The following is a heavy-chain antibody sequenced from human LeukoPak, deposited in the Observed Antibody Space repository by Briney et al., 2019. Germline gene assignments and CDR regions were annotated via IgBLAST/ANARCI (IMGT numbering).Heavy chain of an antibody. V-gene: IGHV1-69*13. D-gene: IGHD3-10*01. J-gene: IGHJ5*02. CDR2: IIPIFGTA. CDR3: AREGTGPYYYGSGSYSSWFDP. Sequence: GASVKVSCKASGGTFSIYAISWVRQAPGQGLEWMGGIIPIFGTANYAQKFQGRVTITADESTSTAYMELSSLRSEDTAVYYCAREGTGPYYYGSGSYSSWFDPWGQGTLVTVSS. CDR1: GGTFSIYA.